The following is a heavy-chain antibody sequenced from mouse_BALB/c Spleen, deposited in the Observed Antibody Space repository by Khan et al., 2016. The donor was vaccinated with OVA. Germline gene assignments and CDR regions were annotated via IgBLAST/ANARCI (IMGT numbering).Heavy chain of an antibody. CDR1: GYTFTSYW. Sequence: DLVKPGASVKLSCKASGYTFTSYWINWIKQRPGQGLEWVGHIGPGSGNTYYNEIFKGKATPTVDTSTSTDYIQLSSLSSEESAVDSCARSNYYGTSLYAMDYWGQGTSVTVSS. J-gene: IGHJ4*01. D-gene: IGHD1-1*01. CDR3: ARSNYYGTSLYAMDY. CDR2: IGPGSGNT. V-gene: IGHV1S41*01.